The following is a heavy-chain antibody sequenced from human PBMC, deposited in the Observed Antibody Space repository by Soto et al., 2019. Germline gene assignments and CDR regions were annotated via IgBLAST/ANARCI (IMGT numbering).Heavy chain of an antibody. D-gene: IGHD3-10*01. CDR3: AKGRGGSGSLTPRVDF. Sequence: EVQLLESGGGLVQPGGSLRLSCAASGFTFNNYAMTWVRQAPGKGLGLVSAISGGGDTTSYGDSVKGRCTVPRDGAKNTLYLQMSSLRAEDTALYYCAKGRGGSGSLTPRVDFWGKGTLVTVSS. CDR2: ISGGGDTT. J-gene: IGHJ4*02. CDR1: GFTFNNYA. V-gene: IGHV3-23*01.